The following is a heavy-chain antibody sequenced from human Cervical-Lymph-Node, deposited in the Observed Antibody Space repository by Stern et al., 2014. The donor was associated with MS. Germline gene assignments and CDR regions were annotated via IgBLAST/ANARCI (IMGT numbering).Heavy chain of an antibody. CDR1: GYSFISHD. D-gene: IGHD6-13*01. Sequence: QVQLGQSGAEVKKPGASVKVSCKASGYSFISHDIYWVRQATGQGLECVGWINTNSGNTGYAQRFQGRVTLTRDTSISTAYMELSSLRSDDTAVYYCARVSLPLSWTNYWGQGTLVTVSS. CDR2: INTNSGNT. V-gene: IGHV1-8*01. CDR3: ARVSLPLSWTNY. J-gene: IGHJ4*02.